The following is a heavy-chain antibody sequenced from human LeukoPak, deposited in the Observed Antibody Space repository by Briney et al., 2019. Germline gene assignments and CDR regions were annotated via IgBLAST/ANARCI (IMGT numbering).Heavy chain of an antibody. CDR1: GGSVSSYY. CDR2: IYYSGST. V-gene: IGHV4-59*02. Sequence: SETLSLTCTVSGGSVSSYYWSWIRQPPGKGLEWIGYIYYSGSTNYNPSLKSRVTISVDTSKNQFSLKLSSVTAADTAVYYCARGGDILTGYSYYYYYYMDVWGKGTTVTISS. CDR3: ARGGDILTGYSYYYYYYMDV. D-gene: IGHD3-9*01. J-gene: IGHJ6*03.